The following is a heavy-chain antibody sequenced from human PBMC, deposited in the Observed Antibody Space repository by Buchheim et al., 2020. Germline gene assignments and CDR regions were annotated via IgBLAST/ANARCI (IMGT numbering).Heavy chain of an antibody. J-gene: IGHJ4*02. V-gene: IGHV3-7*01. Sequence: EVQLVESGGGSVQPGGSLRLSCEASGMTFSGRWMSWVRQAPGQGLEWAAYIKQDGGEKNYVDSVRGRFSISRDNAKHSLYLQMNSLRAEDTAVYYCARAATGYFFDYWGQGTL. CDR1: GMTFSGRW. CDR2: IKQDGGEK. CDR3: ARAATGYFFDY. D-gene: IGHD3-9*01.